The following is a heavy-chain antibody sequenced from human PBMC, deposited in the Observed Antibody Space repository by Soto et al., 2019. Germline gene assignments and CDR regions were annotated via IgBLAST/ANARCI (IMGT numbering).Heavy chain of an antibody. V-gene: IGHV1-69*08. Sequence: QVQLVQSGAEVKKPGSSVKISCTTSGDTFFNYTFTWVRRAPGHGLEWMGRVIPLLDASNYAEKFQDRVTITADKSPSTAYMELSGLKSDDSAIYYCASGKSQMTQDRMGFYYYMDVWGKGTTVTVSS. CDR3: ASGKSQMTQDRMGFYYYMDV. CDR2: VIPLLDAS. D-gene: IGHD2-15*01. J-gene: IGHJ6*03. CDR1: GDTFFNYT.